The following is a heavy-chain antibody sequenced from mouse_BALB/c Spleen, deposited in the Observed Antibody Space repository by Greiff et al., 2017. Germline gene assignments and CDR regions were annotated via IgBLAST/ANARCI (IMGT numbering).Heavy chain of an antibody. J-gene: IGHJ2*01. D-gene: IGHD2-14*01. V-gene: IGHV5-6-3*01. CDR1: GFTFSSYG. CDR2: INSNGGST. Sequence: EVQLVESGGGLVQPGGSLKLSCAASGFTFSSYGMSWVRQTPDKRLELVATINSNGGSTYYPDSVKGRFTISRDNAKNTLYLQMSSLKSEDTAMYYCARDGRYRYEYFDYWGQGTTLTVSS. CDR3: ARDGRYRYEYFDY.